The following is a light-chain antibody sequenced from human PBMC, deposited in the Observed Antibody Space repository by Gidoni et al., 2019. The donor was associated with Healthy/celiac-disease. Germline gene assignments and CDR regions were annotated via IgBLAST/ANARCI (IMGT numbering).Light chain of an antibody. CDR2: AAS. V-gene: IGKV1-39*01. Sequence: DIQITQSPASLSPSVGYRVTITCRGSQRISSYLNWYQQKPGKAPKLLIYAASSLQSGVPSRFSGSGSGTDFTLTISSLQPEDFATYYCQQSYSTPQTFGQGTKVEIK. CDR1: QRISSY. CDR3: QQSYSTPQT. J-gene: IGKJ1*01.